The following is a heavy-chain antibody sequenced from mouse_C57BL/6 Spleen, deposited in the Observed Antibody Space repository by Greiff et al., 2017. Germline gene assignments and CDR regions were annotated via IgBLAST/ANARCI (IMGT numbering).Heavy chain of an antibody. Sequence: QVQLQQPGAELVRPGSSVKLSCKASGYTFTSYWMHWVKQRPIQGLEWIGNIDPSDSETHYNQKFKDKATLTVDKSSSTAYMQLSSLTSEDSAVYYCARKRANDYDGMDYWGQGTSVTVSS. J-gene: IGHJ4*01. D-gene: IGHD2-4*01. CDR2: IDPSDSET. CDR1: GYTFTSYW. CDR3: ARKRANDYDGMDY. V-gene: IGHV1-52*01.